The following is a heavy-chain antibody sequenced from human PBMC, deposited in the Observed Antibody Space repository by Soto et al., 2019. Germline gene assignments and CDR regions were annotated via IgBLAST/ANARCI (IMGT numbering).Heavy chain of an antibody. D-gene: IGHD4-17*01. Sequence: ASETLSLTCTVSGGSMSSYYWSWIRQPPGKGLEWIGYIYYSGITDYNPSLKSRVTISVDTSKSQFSLKLSSVTAADTAVYYCARGGAVYYFDYWGQGTLVTVS. V-gene: IGHV4-59*01. CDR1: GGSMSSYY. CDR2: IYYSGIT. J-gene: IGHJ4*02. CDR3: ARGGAVYYFDY.